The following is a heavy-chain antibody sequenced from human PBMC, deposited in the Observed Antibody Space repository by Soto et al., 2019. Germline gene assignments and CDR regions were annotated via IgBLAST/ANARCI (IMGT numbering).Heavy chain of an antibody. V-gene: IGHV1-69*06. Sequence: QVQLVQSGAEVKKPGSSVKVSCKASGDTFTTNSLTWVRQAPGQGLEWMGGIIPVVGTTKYAQKYQDRVTITGDKSTNTAYMELSSLRSDDTAVYYCARGLLYATTYFDYWGQGTPVTVSS. CDR3: ARGLLYATTYFDY. CDR1: GDTFTTNS. D-gene: IGHD2-8*01. CDR2: IIPVVGTT. J-gene: IGHJ4*02.